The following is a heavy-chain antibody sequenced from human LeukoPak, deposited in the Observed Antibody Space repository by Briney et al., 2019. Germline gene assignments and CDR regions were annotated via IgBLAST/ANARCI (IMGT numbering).Heavy chain of an antibody. CDR2: INHSGST. CDR3: ARGRVRSSHKTRNWFDP. J-gene: IGHJ5*02. CDR1: GGSFSGYY. V-gene: IGHV4-34*01. Sequence: PSETLSLTCAVYGGSFSGYYWSWIRQPPGKGLEWIGEINHSGSTNYNPSLKSRVTTSVDTSKNQFSLKLSSVTAADTAVYYCARGRVRSSHKTRNWFDPWGQGTLVTVSS. D-gene: IGHD1-14*01.